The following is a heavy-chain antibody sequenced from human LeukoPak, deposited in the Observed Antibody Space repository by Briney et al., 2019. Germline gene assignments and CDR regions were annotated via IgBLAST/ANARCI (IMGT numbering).Heavy chain of an antibody. V-gene: IGHV3-23*01. J-gene: IGHJ5*02. D-gene: IGHD3-10*01. Sequence: EGSLRLSCAASGFTFSSYAMSWVRQAPGKGLEWVSAISGSGGSTYYADSVKGRFTISRDNSKNTLYLQMNSLRAEDTAVYYCAKDPKVVVRGVTWFDPWGQGTLVTVSS. CDR2: ISGSGGST. CDR3: AKDPKVVVRGVTWFDP. CDR1: GFTFSSYA.